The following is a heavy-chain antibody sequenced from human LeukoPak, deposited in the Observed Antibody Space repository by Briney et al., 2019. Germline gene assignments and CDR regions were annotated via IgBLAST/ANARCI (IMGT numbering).Heavy chain of an antibody. J-gene: IGHJ4*02. D-gene: IGHD6-6*01. CDR1: GGSISSGDYY. V-gene: IGHV4-30-4*01. Sequence: SQTLSLTCTVSGGSISSGDYYWSWIRQPPGKGLEWIGYIYYSGSTYYNPSLKGRVTISVDTSKNQFSLKLSSVTAADTAVYYCARYSSSGEIDYWGQGTLVTVSS. CDR2: IYYSGST. CDR3: ARYSSSGEIDY.